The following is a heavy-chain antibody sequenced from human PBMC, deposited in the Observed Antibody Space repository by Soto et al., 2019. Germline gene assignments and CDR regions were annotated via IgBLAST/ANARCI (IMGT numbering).Heavy chain of an antibody. D-gene: IGHD6-6*01. CDR1: GGSISSYY. V-gene: IGHV4-59*13. CDR2: IYYSGGT. Sequence: QVQLQESGPGLVKPSETLSLTCTVSGGSISSYYWSWIRQPPWKGLEWFGYIYYSGGTNYNRSLKSRVPNSVDTPKNQFSLKLSSVTAADTAVDYCARGPSIAARWFDPWGQGTLVTVSS. J-gene: IGHJ5*02. CDR3: ARGPSIAARWFDP.